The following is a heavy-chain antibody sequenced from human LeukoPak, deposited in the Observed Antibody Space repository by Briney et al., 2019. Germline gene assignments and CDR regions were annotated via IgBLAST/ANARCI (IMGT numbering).Heavy chain of an antibody. V-gene: IGHV4-59*11. Sequence: SETLSLTCSVSGGSITSLYWSWVRQPPGKGLKYVGYVHQTGVTNCNPSLRGRVTVSMDTSMNQFSLKLNSVTAADTAVYYCVRSATIAVFRYGMDVWGQGTTVTVSS. J-gene: IGHJ6*02. CDR2: VHQTGVT. CDR1: GGSITSLY. CDR3: VRSATIAVFRYGMDV. D-gene: IGHD5-24*01.